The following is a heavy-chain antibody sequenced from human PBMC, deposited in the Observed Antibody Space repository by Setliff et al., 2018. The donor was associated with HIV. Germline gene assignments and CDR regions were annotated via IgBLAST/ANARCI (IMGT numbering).Heavy chain of an antibody. CDR2: SIPLFGTV. Sequence: SVKVSCKASGGTSSNSALTWVRQAPGQGLEWMGGSIPLFGTVKYAQKFQGRVTITTDELMTTAYMELSSLRSEDTGVYYCASGSGYCRSGVCYVGVHKNPDKYYSDYWGQGTLVTVSS. D-gene: IGHD2-8*01. J-gene: IGHJ4*02. CDR3: ASGSGYCRSGVCYVGVHKNPDKYYSDY. V-gene: IGHV1-69*05. CDR1: GGTSSNSA.